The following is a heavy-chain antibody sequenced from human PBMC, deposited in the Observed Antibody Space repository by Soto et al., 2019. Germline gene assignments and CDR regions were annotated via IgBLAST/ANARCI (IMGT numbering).Heavy chain of an antibody. Sequence: QVQLVQSGAEVKKPGASVKVSCKVSGYTLTELSMHWVRQAPGKGLEWMGGFDPEDGETIYAQKFQGRVTMTEVTSTDTAYMELSSLRSEDTAVYYCATRWAYIVVVPAGRTNWYFDLWGRGTLVTDSS. CDR3: ATRWAYIVVVPAGRTNWYFDL. CDR2: FDPEDGET. D-gene: IGHD2-2*01. J-gene: IGHJ2*01. CDR1: GYTLTELS. V-gene: IGHV1-24*01.